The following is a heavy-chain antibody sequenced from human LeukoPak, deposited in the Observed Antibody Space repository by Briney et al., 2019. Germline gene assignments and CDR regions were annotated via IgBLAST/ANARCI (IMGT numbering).Heavy chain of an antibody. D-gene: IGHD3-3*01. Sequence: GGSLRLSCAASGFTFSSYWMSWVRQAPGKGLEWVANIKQDGSEKYYVDSVKGRFTISRDNAKNSLYLQMNSLRAEDTAVYYCARALGITIFRSDYYMDVWGKGTTVTVSS. CDR1: GFTFSSYW. CDR3: ARALGITIFRSDYYMDV. CDR2: IKQDGSEK. J-gene: IGHJ6*03. V-gene: IGHV3-7*01.